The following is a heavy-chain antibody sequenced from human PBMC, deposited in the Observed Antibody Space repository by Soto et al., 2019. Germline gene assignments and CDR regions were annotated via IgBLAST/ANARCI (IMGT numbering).Heavy chain of an antibody. CDR3: ARGQESDYYYYGMDV. CDR2: IYHSGST. V-gene: IGHV4-4*02. CDR1: GGSISSSNW. J-gene: IGHJ6*02. Sequence: SETLSLTCAVSGGSISSSNWWSWVRPPPGKGLEWIGEIYHSGSTNYNPSLKSRVTISVDKSKNQFSLKLSSVTAADTAVYYCARGQESDYYYYGMDVWGQGTTVTVSS.